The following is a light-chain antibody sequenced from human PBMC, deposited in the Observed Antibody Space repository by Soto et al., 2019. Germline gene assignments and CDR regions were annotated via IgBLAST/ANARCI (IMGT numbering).Light chain of an antibody. V-gene: IGKV3D-15*01. J-gene: IGKJ4*01. CDR2: DAS. CDR3: QQYNTWPLT. Sequence: EIVLTQSPDTLSVSPGERATLSCRASQSISRTLAWYQQNSGQPPRLLIYDASTRATGFPARFSGSGSGTEFTLTICSLQSEDCAVYYCQQYNTWPLTFGGGNTVEIK. CDR1: QSISRT.